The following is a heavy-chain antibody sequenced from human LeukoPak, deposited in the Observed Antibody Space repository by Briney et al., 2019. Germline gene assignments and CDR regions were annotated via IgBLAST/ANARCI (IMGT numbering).Heavy chain of an antibody. CDR2: INHSGST. Sequence: PSETLSLTCAVYGGSFSGYYWSWIRQPPGKGLEWIGEINHSGSTNYNPSLKSRVTISVDTSKNQCSLKRSSVTAADTAVYYCARQWNWNYRYFDYWGQGTLVTVSS. J-gene: IGHJ4*02. CDR3: ARQWNWNYRYFDY. V-gene: IGHV4-34*01. D-gene: IGHD1-7*01. CDR1: GGSFSGYY.